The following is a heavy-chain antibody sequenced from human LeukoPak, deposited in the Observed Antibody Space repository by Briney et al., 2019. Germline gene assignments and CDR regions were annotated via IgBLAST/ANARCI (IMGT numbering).Heavy chain of an antibody. J-gene: IGHJ4*02. CDR3: ARVGDWNDLVY. CDR2: ISYTVTT. Sequence: PSVTLSLTCTVSGGSISTYYWSWIRQPPGKGLEWIGYISYTVTTNYNPSLKSRVTISVDTSKNQFSLKLSSVTAADTAVYYCARVGDWNDLVYWGQGTLVTVSP. CDR1: GGSISTYY. D-gene: IGHD1-1*01. V-gene: IGHV4-59*01.